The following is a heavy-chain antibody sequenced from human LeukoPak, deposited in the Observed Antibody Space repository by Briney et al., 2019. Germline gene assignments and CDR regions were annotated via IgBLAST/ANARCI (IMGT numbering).Heavy chain of an antibody. CDR2: IYTGGST. J-gene: IGHJ3*02. V-gene: IGHV3-53*01. CDR1: GFTISSNY. CDR3: ARDGTAMIQAFDI. Sequence: GGSLRLSCAASGFTISSNYMTWVRQAPGKGLKSVSTIYTGGSTYYADSVKGRFTISRDNSKNTLYLQMNSLRAEDTAVYYCARDGTAMIQAFDIWGQGTMVSVSS. D-gene: IGHD5-18*01.